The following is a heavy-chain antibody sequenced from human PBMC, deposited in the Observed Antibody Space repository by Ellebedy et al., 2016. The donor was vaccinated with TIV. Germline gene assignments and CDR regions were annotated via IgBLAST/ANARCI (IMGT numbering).Heavy chain of an antibody. D-gene: IGHD3-3*01. CDR1: GYTFTSYG. V-gene: IGHV1-18*01. Sequence: AASVKVSCKASGYTFTSYGISWVRQAPGQGLEWMGWISAYNGNTNYAQKLQGRVTMTTDTSTSTAYMELRSLRSDDTAVYYCARDWVTTPDFWSVGRSNWFDPWGQGTLVTVSS. J-gene: IGHJ5*02. CDR2: ISAYNGNT. CDR3: ARDWVTTPDFWSVGRSNWFDP.